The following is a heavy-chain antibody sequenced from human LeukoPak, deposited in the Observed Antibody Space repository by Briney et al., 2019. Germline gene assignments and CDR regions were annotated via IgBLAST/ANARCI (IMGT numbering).Heavy chain of an antibody. CDR1: GFTFSSHG. J-gene: IGHJ4*02. D-gene: IGHD6-13*01. V-gene: IGHV3-48*01. CDR3: ASWAGAATAFSGPFDY. Sequence: PGGSLRLSCAVSGFTFSSHGINWVRQAPGKGLGWVSYFSGSSSIRYYADSVKGRFTVSRDNAKNSVYLQMNSLRVADTAVYYCASWAGAATAFSGPFDYWGQGNLVTVSS. CDR2: FSGSSSIR.